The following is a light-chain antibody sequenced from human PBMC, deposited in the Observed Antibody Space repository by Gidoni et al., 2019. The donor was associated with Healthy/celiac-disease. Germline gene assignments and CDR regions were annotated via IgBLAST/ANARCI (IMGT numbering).Light chain of an antibody. V-gene: IGKV1-13*02. CDR1: QGISSA. J-gene: IGKJ3*01. CDR3: QQFNSYPLT. CDR2: DAS. Sequence: AIQLTQSPSSLSASVGDRVTITCRASQGISSALAWYQQKPGKAPMLLIYDASSLESGVPSRFSGSGSGTDFTLTISSLQPEDFATCYCQQFNSYPLTFGPGTKVDIK.